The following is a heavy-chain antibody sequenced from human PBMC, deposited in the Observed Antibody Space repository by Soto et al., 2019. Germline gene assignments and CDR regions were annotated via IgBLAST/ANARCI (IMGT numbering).Heavy chain of an antibody. CDR1: GTSVRSGTYY. D-gene: IGHD6-13*01. V-gene: IGHV4-39*01. CDR3: AGSYSSSWTYYYYYGMDV. J-gene: IGHJ6*02. Sequence: SETLSLTCSVSGTSVRSGTYYWGWIRQPPGKGLEWIGSIYYSGSTYYNPSLKSRVTISVDTSKNQFSLKLSSVTAADTAVYYCAGSYSSSWTYYYYYGMDVWGQGTTVTVSS. CDR2: IYYSGST.